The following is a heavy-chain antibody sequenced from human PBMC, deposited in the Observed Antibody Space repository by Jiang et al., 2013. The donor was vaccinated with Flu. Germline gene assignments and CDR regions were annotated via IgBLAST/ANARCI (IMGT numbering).Heavy chain of an antibody. CDR2: FDPEDGET. J-gene: IGHJ4*02. D-gene: IGHD3-22*01. CDR3: ACYYDSSGYYYVDY. Sequence: KPGASVKVSCKVSGYTLTELSMHWVRQAPGKGLEWMGGFDPEDGETIYAQKFQGRVTMTEDTSTDTAYMELSSLRSEDTAVYYCACYYDSSGYYYVDYWGQGTLVTVSS. V-gene: IGHV1-24*01. CDR1: GYTLTELS.